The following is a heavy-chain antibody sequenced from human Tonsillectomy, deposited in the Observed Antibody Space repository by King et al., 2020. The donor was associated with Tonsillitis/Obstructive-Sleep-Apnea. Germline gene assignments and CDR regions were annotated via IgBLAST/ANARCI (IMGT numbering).Heavy chain of an antibody. J-gene: IGHJ6*02. CDR1: GFTFSSYG. CDR3: AKELGPGDYYYYGMDV. V-gene: IGHV3-30*18. D-gene: IGHD7-27*01. CDR2: ISYDGSNK. Sequence: HVQLVESGGGVVQPGRSLRLSCAASGFTFSSYGMHWVRQAPGKGLEWVAVISYDGSNKYYADSVKGRFTISRDNSKNTLYLQMNSLRAEDTAVYYCAKELGPGDYYYYGMDVWGQGTTVTVSS.